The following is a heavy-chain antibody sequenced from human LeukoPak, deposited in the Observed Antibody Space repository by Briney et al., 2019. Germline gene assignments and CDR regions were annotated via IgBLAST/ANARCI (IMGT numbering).Heavy chain of an antibody. CDR2: IYYSGST. J-gene: IGHJ6*03. D-gene: IGHD3-10*01. CDR1: GGSISSYY. Sequence: SETLSLTCTVSGGSISSYYWSWIRQPPGKGLEWIGYIYYSGSTNYNPSLKSRVTMSVDTSKNQFSLKLSSVTAADTAVYYCARDRPGFDYMDVWGKGTTVTVSS. CDR3: ARDRPGFDYMDV. V-gene: IGHV4-59*01.